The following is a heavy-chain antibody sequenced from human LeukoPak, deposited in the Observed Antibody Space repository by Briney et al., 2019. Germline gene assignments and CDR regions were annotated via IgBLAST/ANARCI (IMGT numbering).Heavy chain of an antibody. Sequence: PGGSLRLSCAASGFTFSSYWMSWVRQAPGKGLEWVANIKQDGSEKYYVDSVKGRFTISRDNAKNSLYLQMNSLRAGDTALYYCARDQLRGYSSSWYGHYYYYYMDVWGKGTTVTVSS. CDR2: IKQDGSEK. CDR3: ARDQLRGYSSSWYGHYYYYYMDV. CDR1: GFTFSSYW. D-gene: IGHD6-13*01. V-gene: IGHV3-7*03. J-gene: IGHJ6*03.